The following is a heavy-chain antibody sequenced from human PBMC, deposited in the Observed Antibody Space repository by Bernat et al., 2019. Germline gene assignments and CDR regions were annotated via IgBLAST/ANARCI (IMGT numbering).Heavy chain of an antibody. CDR3: TRLRERYGDFIGSYDY. J-gene: IGHJ4*02. Sequence: DVQLVESGGGLVQPGGSLKLSCAASGFAVSVSAIHWVRQASGKGLEWVGRIRSKANSYATAYSASVKGRFTVSRDDSKNTAFLQMNSLRTEDTAVYFCTRLRERYGDFIGSYDYWGQGTLVTVSS. CDR1: GFAVSVSA. CDR2: IRSKANSYAT. D-gene: IGHD4-17*01. V-gene: IGHV3-73*02.